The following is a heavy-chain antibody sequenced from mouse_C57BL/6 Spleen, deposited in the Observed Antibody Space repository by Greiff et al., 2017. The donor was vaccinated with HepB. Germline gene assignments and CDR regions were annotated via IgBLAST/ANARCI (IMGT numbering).Heavy chain of an antibody. J-gene: IGHJ2*01. CDR3: ARVITTVVARNYFDY. Sequence: QVQLQQSGAELARPGASVKLSCKASGYTFTSYGISWVKQRTGQGLEWIGEIYPRSGNTYYNEKFTGKATLTADNSSSTAYMELRSLTSEDSAVYFCARVITTVVARNYFDYWGQGTTLTVSS. V-gene: IGHV1-81*01. CDR1: GYTFTSYG. CDR2: IYPRSGNT. D-gene: IGHD1-1*01.